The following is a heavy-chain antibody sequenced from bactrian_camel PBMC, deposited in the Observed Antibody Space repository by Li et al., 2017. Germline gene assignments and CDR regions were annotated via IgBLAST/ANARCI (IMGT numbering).Heavy chain of an antibody. Sequence: HVQLVESGGGSVQAGGSLRLSCEALTTGRACMAWFRQAPGKEREGVGYINRAGYTVYADSVKGRFTVYKDRAKNILYLGMNSLKPENTAKYYCAASDSSYTRTCASRNAYNDWGQGTQVTVS. CDR1: TTGRAC. CDR2: INRAGYT. J-gene: IGHJ4*01. D-gene: IGHD2*01. V-gene: IGHV3S55*01. CDR3: AASDSSYTRTCASRNAYND.